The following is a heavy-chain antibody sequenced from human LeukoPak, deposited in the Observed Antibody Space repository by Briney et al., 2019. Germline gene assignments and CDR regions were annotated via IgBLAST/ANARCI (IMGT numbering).Heavy chain of an antibody. CDR2: INHSGST. J-gene: IGHJ4*02. V-gene: IGHV4-34*01. D-gene: IGHD3-22*01. CDR3: ARGERPITMIVVVINNPPYFDY. CDR1: GGSFSVYY. Sequence: PSETLSLTCAVYGGSFSVYYWSWIRQPPGKGLEWVGEINHSGSTNFNTSLKSQVTISVDTSKNQFSLKLSSVTAADTAVYYCARGERPITMIVVVINNPPYFDYWGQGTLVTVSS.